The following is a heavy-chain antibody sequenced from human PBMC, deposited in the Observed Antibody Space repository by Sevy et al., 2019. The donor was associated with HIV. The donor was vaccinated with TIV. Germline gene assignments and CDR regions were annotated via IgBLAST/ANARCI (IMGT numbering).Heavy chain of an antibody. CDR1: GFTFSNYG. V-gene: IGHV3-30*02. D-gene: IGHD2-2*01. CDR2: IRSDGSTK. CDR3: AKDVPAAYFDY. J-gene: IGHJ4*02. Sequence: GESLKISCAASGFTFSNYGMHWVRQAPGKGLEWVAFIRSDGSTKYYADSVKGRFTISRDNFKNMVYLQMNSLRAEDTAVYYCAKDVPAAYFDYWGQGTLVTVSS.